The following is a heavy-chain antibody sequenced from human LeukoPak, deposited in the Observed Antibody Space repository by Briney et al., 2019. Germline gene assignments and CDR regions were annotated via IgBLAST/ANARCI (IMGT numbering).Heavy chain of an antibody. CDR2: INHSGGT. Sequence: SETLSLTCAVYGGSFSGYYWSWIRQPPGKGLEWIGEINHSGGTNYNPPLKSRGTISVDTSKNQFSLWLSSVTAADTAVYYCARADLGYCNSYSCPEDYYYYDMDVWGKGTTVTVSS. D-gene: IGHD2-15*01. CDR3: ARADLGYCNSYSCPEDYYYYDMDV. CDR1: GGSFSGYY. J-gene: IGHJ6*03. V-gene: IGHV4-34*01.